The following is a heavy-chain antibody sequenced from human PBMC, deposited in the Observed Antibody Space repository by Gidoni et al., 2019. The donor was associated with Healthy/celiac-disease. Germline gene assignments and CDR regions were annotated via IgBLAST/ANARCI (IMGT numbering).Heavy chain of an antibody. Sequence: QLQLQESGPGLVKPSETLSPPCTVPGGSISSSSYYWGWIRQPPGKGLAWSGCIYYSGSTYYNPSLKSRVSISVETSQNQCSLKLSSVTAADPAVYYCARANGVSGWYYFDYWGQGTLVTVSS. D-gene: IGHD6-19*01. V-gene: IGHV4-39*07. CDR2: IYYSGST. CDR1: GGSISSSSYY. J-gene: IGHJ4*02. CDR3: ARANGVSGWYYFDY.